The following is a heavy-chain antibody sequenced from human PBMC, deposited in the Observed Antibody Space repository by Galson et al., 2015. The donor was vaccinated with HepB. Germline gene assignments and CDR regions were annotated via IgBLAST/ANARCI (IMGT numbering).Heavy chain of an antibody. CDR3: AKSIAVAARTYYFDY. D-gene: IGHD6-19*01. CDR2: ISYDGSNK. Sequence: SLRLSCAASGFTFSSYGMHWVRQAPGKGLEWVAVISYDGSNKYYADSVKGRFTISRDNSKNTLYLQMNSLRAEDTAVYYCAKSIAVAARTYYFDYWGQGTLVTVSS. CDR1: GFTFSSYG. V-gene: IGHV3-30*18. J-gene: IGHJ4*02.